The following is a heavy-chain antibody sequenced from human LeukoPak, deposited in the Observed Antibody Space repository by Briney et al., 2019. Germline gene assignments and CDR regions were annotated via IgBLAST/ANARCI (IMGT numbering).Heavy chain of an antibody. Sequence: PGGSLRLSCAASGSTFTTYSMNWVRQAPGKGLEWVSYITGKRITIYYADSVKGRSTISRDDAKNSLYLQMNSLRDEDTAVYYCARDAHGGFDYWGQGTLVSVSS. CDR2: ITGKRITI. CDR1: GSTFTTYS. D-gene: IGHD3-10*01. V-gene: IGHV3-48*02. J-gene: IGHJ4*02. CDR3: ARDAHGGFDY.